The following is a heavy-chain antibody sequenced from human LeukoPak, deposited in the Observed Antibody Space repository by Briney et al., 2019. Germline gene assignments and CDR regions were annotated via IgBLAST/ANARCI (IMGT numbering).Heavy chain of an antibody. CDR3: ARVAVNTCNDGVVDY. V-gene: IGHV3-23*01. CDR1: GFTFSSYA. J-gene: IGHJ4*02. CDR2: VTGSGGAT. D-gene: IGHD1-20*01. Sequence: PGGSLRLSCAASGFTFSSYAMTWVRQPPGKGLQWVSTVTGSGGATYYADSVKGRFTISRDDSKNALYLQMNSLRAEDTAVYYCARVAVNTCNDGVVDYWGQGTMVTVSS.